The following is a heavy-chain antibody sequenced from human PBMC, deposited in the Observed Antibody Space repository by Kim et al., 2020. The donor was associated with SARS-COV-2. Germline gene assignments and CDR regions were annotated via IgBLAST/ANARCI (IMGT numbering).Heavy chain of an antibody. J-gene: IGHJ3*02. CDR3: ATGVVDSGSYGLLDAFDI. V-gene: IGHV1-24*01. CDR1: GYTFTELS. D-gene: IGHD1-26*01. Sequence: ASVKVSCKVSGYTFTELSMHWVRQAPGKGLEWMGGFDPEDGDTIYAQKFQGRVTMTEDTSTDTAYMELSSLRSEDTAVYYCATGVVDSGSYGLLDAFDIWGQGTIVTVSS. CDR2: FDPEDGDT.